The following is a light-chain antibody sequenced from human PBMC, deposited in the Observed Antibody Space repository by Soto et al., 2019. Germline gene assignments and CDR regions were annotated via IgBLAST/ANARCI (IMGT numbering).Light chain of an antibody. V-gene: IGLV2-14*03. CDR3: SSYTGVSTYV. J-gene: IGLJ1*01. CDR1: SSDVGGYNY. CDR2: NVN. Sequence: QSALTQPASVSGSPEQSVTISCTGTSSDVGGYNYVSWYQQHPGKAPKLTIYNVNNRPSGVSSHFSGSKSGNTASLTISGLQTEDEADYYCSSYTGVSTYVFGTGTKLTVL.